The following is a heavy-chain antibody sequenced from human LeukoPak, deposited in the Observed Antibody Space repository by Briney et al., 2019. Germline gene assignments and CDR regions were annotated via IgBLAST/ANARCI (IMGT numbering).Heavy chain of an antibody. CDR2: LTPVGSNK. D-gene: IGHD3-16*01. CDR1: GFTFSSYA. CDR3: AKGDKMLTWRRTYNRFDP. Sequence: GGSLRLSCAASGFTFSSYAMHWSPKAQGKGLTWVQFLTPVGSNKYYADSVRGRFTISRDNSKNTLYLQMNSLRAEDTAVYFCAKGDKMLTWRRTYNRFDPWGQGTLVTVSS. V-gene: IGHV3-30*02. J-gene: IGHJ5*02.